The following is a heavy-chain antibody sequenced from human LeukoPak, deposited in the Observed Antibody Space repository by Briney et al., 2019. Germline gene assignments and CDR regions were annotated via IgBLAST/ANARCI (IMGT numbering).Heavy chain of an antibody. CDR3: AKDPRPTGDNYYDSSGYYSWAFDI. D-gene: IGHD3-22*01. Sequence: GGSLRLSCAASGFTFSSYAMSWVRQAPGKGLEWVSTISGGGGSTYYADSIKGRVTIPRDNSKNTLYLQMDTLRAEDTAVYYCAKDPRPTGDNYYDSSGYYSWAFDIWGQGTMVTVSS. V-gene: IGHV3-23*01. CDR2: ISGGGGST. CDR1: GFTFSSYA. J-gene: IGHJ3*02.